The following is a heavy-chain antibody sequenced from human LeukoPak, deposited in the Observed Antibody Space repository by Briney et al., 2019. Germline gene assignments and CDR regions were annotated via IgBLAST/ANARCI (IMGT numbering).Heavy chain of an antibody. CDR1: GFTFSNAW. Sequence: GGSLRLSCAASGFTFSNAWMSWVRQAPGKGLEWVGRIKSKTDGGTTDYAAPVKGRFTISRDDSKNTLYLQMNSLKTEDTAVYYYTTDSWANYYDSSGYEDYWGQGTLVTVSS. D-gene: IGHD3-22*01. CDR3: TTDSWANYYDSSGYEDY. CDR2: IKSKTDGGTT. J-gene: IGHJ4*02. V-gene: IGHV3-15*01.